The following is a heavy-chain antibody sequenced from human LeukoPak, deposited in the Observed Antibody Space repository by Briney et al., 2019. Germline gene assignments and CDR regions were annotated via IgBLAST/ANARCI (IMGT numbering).Heavy chain of an antibody. D-gene: IGHD1-26*01. CDR2: INPNTGGT. J-gene: IGHJ5*02. V-gene: IGHV1-2*02. Sequence: ASVKVSCKASGYTFTDYYINWLRQAPGQGLEWMGWINPNTGGTNYALKFQGRVTLTRDTSISTAYMDLSSLRSDDTAVYYCARGRESGKYFWFDPWGQGTLVTVSS. CDR3: ARGRESGKYFWFDP. CDR1: GYTFTDYY.